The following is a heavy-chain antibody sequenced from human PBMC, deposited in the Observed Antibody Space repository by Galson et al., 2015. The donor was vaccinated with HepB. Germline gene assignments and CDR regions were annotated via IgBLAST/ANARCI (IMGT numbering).Heavy chain of an antibody. V-gene: IGHV3-21*01. CDR3: ARDFAQSYDYYDSSGYYVYFDY. CDR2: ISSSSSYV. D-gene: IGHD3-22*01. CDR1: GFTFSSYC. Sequence: SLRLSCAASGFTFSSYCMNWVRQAPGKGLEWVSSISSSSSYVYYADSVKGRFTISRDNAKNSLYLQMNSLRAEDTAVYYCARDFAQSYDYYDSSGYYVYFDYWGQGTLVTVSS. J-gene: IGHJ4*02.